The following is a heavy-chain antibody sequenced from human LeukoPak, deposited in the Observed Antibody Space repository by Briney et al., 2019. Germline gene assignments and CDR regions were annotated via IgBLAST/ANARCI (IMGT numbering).Heavy chain of an antibody. CDR1: GFTVSSNY. J-gene: IGHJ4*02. Sequence: PGGSLRLSCAVSGFTVSSNYMSWVRQAPGKGLEWVSPIYDGDSTFYADSVRGRFSISRDNSKNTLYLQMDNLRVEDTAVYYCARGTYIITHWGQGALVTVSS. CDR2: IYDGDST. CDR3: ARGTYIITH. D-gene: IGHD3-10*01. V-gene: IGHV3-53*01.